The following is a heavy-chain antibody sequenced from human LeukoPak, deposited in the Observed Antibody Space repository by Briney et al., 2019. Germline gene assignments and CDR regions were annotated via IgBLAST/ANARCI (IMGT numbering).Heavy chain of an antibody. Sequence: GGSLRISCAASGFTFSSYAMHWVRQAPGKGLEWVSGISWSSGIIGYADSVKGRFTISRDNAKNSLYLQMDSLRAEDTALYYCAKDTGRPTDAITMEDNAFDIWGQGTMVTVSS. D-gene: IGHD3-3*01. V-gene: IGHV3-9*01. CDR3: AKDTGRPTDAITMEDNAFDI. J-gene: IGHJ3*02. CDR2: ISWSSGII. CDR1: GFTFSSYA.